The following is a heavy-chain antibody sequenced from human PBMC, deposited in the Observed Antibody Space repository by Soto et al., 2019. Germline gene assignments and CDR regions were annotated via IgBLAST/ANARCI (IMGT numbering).Heavy chain of an antibody. Sequence: PSETLSLTCTVAGGSIRSGGYYWSWIRQHPGKGLEWIGYIYYSGSTYYNPSLKSRVTISVDTSKNQFSLKLSSVTAADTAVYYCARVFQVDLFYGMDVWGQGTTVTVSS. CDR1: GGSIRSGGYY. CDR3: ARVFQVDLFYGMDV. V-gene: IGHV4-31*03. CDR2: IYYSGST. J-gene: IGHJ6*02. D-gene: IGHD3-10*01.